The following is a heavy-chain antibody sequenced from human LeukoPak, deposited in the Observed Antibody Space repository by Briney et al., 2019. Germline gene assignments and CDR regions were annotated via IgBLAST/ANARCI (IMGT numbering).Heavy chain of an antibody. V-gene: IGHV3-30-3*01. D-gene: IGHD3-3*01. J-gene: IGHJ4*02. Sequence: GGSLRLSCAASGFTFSSYAMHWVRQAPGKGLEWVAVRSYDGSNKYYADSVKGRFTISRDNSKNTLYLQMNSLRAEDTAVYYCARSITTFGVGWTGFDYWGQGTLVTVSS. CDR2: RSYDGSNK. CDR1: GFTFSSYA. CDR3: ARSITTFGVGWTGFDY.